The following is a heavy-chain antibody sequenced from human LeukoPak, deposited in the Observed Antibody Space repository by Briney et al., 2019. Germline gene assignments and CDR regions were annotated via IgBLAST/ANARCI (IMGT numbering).Heavy chain of an antibody. CDR3: AMSSGYCSSTSCSRRAEYFQH. CDR1: GGTFSSYT. Sequence: SVKVSCKASGGTFSSYTISWERQAPGQGLEWMGRIIPILGIANYAQKFQGRVTITADKSTSTAYMELSSLRSEDTAVYYCAMSSGYCSSTSCSRRAEYFQHWGQGTLVTVSS. J-gene: IGHJ1*01. V-gene: IGHV1-69*02. CDR2: IIPILGIA. D-gene: IGHD2-2*01.